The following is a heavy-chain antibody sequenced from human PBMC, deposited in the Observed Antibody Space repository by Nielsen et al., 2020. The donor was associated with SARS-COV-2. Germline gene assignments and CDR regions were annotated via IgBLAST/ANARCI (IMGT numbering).Heavy chain of an antibody. CDR3: ARDAYGDSSYYSYGLDV. CDR1: GGSISGSDYY. CDR2: IYYSGST. D-gene: IGHD4-17*01. J-gene: IGHJ6*02. V-gene: IGHV4-30-4*01. Sequence: SETLSLTCSVSGGSISGSDYYWTWIRQSPGKGLEWIGYIYYSGSTYYNPSLKGRITMSVDTFENQFSLELSSVTAADTAIYYCARDAYGDSSYYSYGLDVWGRGTTVTGSS.